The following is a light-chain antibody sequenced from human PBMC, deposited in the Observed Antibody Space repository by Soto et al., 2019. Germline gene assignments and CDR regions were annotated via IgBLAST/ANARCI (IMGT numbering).Light chain of an antibody. CDR3: SSYTSSSTLV. V-gene: IGLV2-18*02. CDR1: SSDVGSYNR. J-gene: IGLJ2*01. Sequence: QSALTQPPSVSGSPGQSVTISCTGTSSDVGSYNRVSWYQQPPGTAPKLMIYEVSNRPSWVPDRFSGSKSGNTASLTISGLQAEDEADYYCSSYTSSSTLVFGGGTKLTVL. CDR2: EVS.